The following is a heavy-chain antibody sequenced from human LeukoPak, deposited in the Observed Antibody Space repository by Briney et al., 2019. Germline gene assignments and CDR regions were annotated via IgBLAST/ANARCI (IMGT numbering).Heavy chain of an antibody. Sequence: GGSLRLSCAASGFIFDDYGMSWVRQAPGKGLEWVANIKQDGSEKYYVDSVKGRFTISRDNAKNSLYLQMNSLRAEDTAVYYCARVCGGDCLDAFDIWGQGTMVTVSS. CDR3: ARVCGGDCLDAFDI. CDR2: IKQDGSEK. J-gene: IGHJ3*02. D-gene: IGHD2-21*02. V-gene: IGHV3-7*01. CDR1: GFIFDDYG.